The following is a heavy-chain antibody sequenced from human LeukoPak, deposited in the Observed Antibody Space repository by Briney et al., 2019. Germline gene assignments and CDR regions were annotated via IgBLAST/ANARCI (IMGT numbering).Heavy chain of an antibody. CDR3: ARSLEVEVAASWFDP. CDR1: GGSISSYY. J-gene: IGHJ5*02. D-gene: IGHD2-15*01. Sequence: SETLSLTCTVSGGSISSYYWSWIRQPPGKGLEWIGYIYNSGSTNYNPSLKSRVTISVDTSKSQFSLKLSSVTAADTAIYYCARSLEVEVAASWFDPWGQGTLVIVSS. CDR2: IYNSGST. V-gene: IGHV4-59*01.